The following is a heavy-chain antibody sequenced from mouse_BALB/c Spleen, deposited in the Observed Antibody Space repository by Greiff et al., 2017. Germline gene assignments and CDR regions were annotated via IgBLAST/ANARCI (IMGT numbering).Heavy chain of an antibody. CDR2: IWRGGST. D-gene: IGHD2-1*01. V-gene: IGHV2-5-1*01. CDR3: AKNGDYGNYRAMDY. CDR1: GFSLTSYG. J-gene: IGHJ4*01. Sequence: VQLQQSGPSLVQPSQSLSITCTVSGFSLTSYGVHWVRQSPGKGLEWLGVIWRGGSTDYNAAFMSRLGITKDNSKSQVFFKMNSLQADDTAIYYCAKNGDYGNYRAMDYWGQGTPVTVSA.